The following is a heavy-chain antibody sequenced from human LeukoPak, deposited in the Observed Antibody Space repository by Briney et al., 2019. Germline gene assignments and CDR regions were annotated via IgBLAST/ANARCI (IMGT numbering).Heavy chain of an antibody. J-gene: IGHJ1*01. Sequence: GGSLRLSCAASGFSVSNNYMSWVRQAPGKGLEWVSVIYSGGSTFYADSVKGRFTISRDNSKNTLYLQMNSLRAEGTAVYYCASDSYSPVYFQHWGQGTLVTVAS. D-gene: IGHD2-15*01. CDR2: IYSGGST. V-gene: IGHV3-66*01. CDR1: GFSVSNNY. CDR3: ASDSYSPVYFQH.